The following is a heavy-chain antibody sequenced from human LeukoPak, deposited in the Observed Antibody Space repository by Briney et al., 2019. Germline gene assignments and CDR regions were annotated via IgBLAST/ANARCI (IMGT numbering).Heavy chain of an antibody. CDR2: INHSGST. CDR1: GGSFSGYY. Sequence: PSETLSLTCAVYGGSFSGYYWSWIRQPPGKGLEWIGEINHSGSTNYNPSLKSRVTISVDTSKNQFSLKLSSVTAADTAVYYCARGLKGWRNYYDSSGSVYFDYWGQGTLVTVSS. CDR3: ARGLKGWRNYYDSSGSVYFDY. V-gene: IGHV4-34*01. D-gene: IGHD3-22*01. J-gene: IGHJ4*02.